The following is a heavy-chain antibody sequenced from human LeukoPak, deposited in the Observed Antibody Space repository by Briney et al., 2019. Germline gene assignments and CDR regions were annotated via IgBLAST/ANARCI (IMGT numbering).Heavy chain of an antibody. CDR1: GFTFSSYA. J-gene: IGHJ4*02. V-gene: IGHV3-23*01. D-gene: IGHD3-22*01. CDR3: AKDWYYYDSSGYYLRH. CDR2: ISGSGGST. Sequence: PGGSLRLSCAASGFTFSSYAMSWVRQAPGKGLEWVSTISGSGGSTYYADSVKGRFAISRDNSKNTLYLQMNSLRAEDTAVYYCAKDWYYYDSSGYYLRHWGQGTLVTVSS.